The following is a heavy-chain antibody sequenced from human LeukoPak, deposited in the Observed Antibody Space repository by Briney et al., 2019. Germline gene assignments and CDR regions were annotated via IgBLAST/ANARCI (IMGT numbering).Heavy chain of an antibody. J-gene: IGHJ4*02. CDR1: GYTFTSYD. CDR2: MNPNSGNT. V-gene: IGHV1-8*01. Sequence: GASVKVSCKASGYTFTSYDINWVRQATGQGLEWMGWMNPNSGNTGYAQKFQGRVTMTRNTSISTAYMELSRLRSDDTAVYYCARFSLIGGRKRYSNYEGLGYWGQGTLVTVSS. CDR3: ARFSLIGGRKRYSNYEGLGY. D-gene: IGHD4-11*01.